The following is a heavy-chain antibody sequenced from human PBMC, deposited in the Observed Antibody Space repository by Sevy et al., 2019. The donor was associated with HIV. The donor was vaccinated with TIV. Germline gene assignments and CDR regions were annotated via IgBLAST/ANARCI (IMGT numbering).Heavy chain of an antibody. CDR1: GGSISSYY. J-gene: IGHJ5*02. CDR3: ASLAAAAGFDP. V-gene: IGHV4-59*01. D-gene: IGHD6-13*01. CDR2: IYYSGST. Sequence: SETLCLTCTVSGGSISSYYWSWIRHPPGKGLEWIGYIYYSGSTNYNPSLKSRVTISVDTSKNQFSLKLSSVTAADTAVYYCASLAAAAGFDPWGQGTLVTVSS.